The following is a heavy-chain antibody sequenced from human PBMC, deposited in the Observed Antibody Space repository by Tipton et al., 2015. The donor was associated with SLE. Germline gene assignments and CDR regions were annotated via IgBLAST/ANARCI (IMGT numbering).Heavy chain of an antibody. CDR1: GFTFNTFA. D-gene: IGHD3-9*01. CDR2: IYSNGGT. CDR3: ARGNFEKYYFDY. V-gene: IGHV3-23*03. Sequence: SLRLSCAASGFTFNTFAMNWVRQAPGKGLEWVSIIYSNGGTFYTDSVKGRFTISRDNFKNTLYLQMNNLRGDDTAVYYCARGNFEKYYFDYWGQGTLVTVSS. J-gene: IGHJ4*02.